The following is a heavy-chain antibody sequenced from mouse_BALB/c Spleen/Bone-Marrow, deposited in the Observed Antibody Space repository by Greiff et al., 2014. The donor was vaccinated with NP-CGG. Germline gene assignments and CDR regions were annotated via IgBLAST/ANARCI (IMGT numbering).Heavy chain of an antibody. V-gene: IGHV1-18*01. CDR2: INPYNGGT. D-gene: IGHD1-1*01. CDR1: GYSFTGYT. CDR3: AREDYGSSYGFAY. J-gene: IGHJ3*01. Sequence: EVQVVESGPELVKPGASMKISCKASGYSFTGYTMNWVKQSHGKNLEWIGLINPYNGGTSYNQKFKGKATLTVDKSSSTAYMELLSLTSEDSAVYYCAREDYGSSYGFAYWGQGTLVTVSA.